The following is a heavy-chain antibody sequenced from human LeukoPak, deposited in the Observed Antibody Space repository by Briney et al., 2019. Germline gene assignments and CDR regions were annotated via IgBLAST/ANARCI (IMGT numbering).Heavy chain of an antibody. CDR1: GGSFSGYY. Sequence: SETLSLTCAVYGGSFSGYYWSWIRQPPGKGLEWIGEINHSGSTNYNPSLKSRVTISVDTSKNQFSLKLSSVTAADTAVYYCARVAPYASWYDYWGQGSLVTVSS. D-gene: IGHD6-13*01. CDR3: ARVAPYASWYDY. CDR2: INHSGST. J-gene: IGHJ4*02. V-gene: IGHV4-34*01.